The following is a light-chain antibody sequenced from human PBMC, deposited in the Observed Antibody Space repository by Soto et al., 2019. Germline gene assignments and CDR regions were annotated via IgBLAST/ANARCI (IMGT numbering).Light chain of an antibody. CDR1: QSVRNW. V-gene: IGKV1-5*01. CDR2: DAS. J-gene: IGKJ4*02. CDR3: QRYAYYRT. Sequence: RASQSVRNWLAWYQQTPGKAPKLLIYDASTLEDGVPPRFSGSGYGTEFTLTFSSLQCADLATYYGQRYAYYRTFRVGTKVDIK.